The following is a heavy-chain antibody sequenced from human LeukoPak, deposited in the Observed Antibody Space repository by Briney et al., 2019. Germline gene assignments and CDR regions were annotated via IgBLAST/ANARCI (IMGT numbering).Heavy chain of an antibody. CDR3: ARQGGSGYFDY. V-gene: IGHV4-59*08. D-gene: IGHD5-12*01. J-gene: IGHJ4*02. CDR2: IYYSGNT. Sequence: SETLSLTCTVSGGSISNYYWSWIRQPPGKGLEWIGYIYYSGNTNYNPSLKSRVTISVDTSKNQFSLKLSSVTAADTAVYYCARQGGSGYFDYWGQGTLVTVSS. CDR1: GGSISNYY.